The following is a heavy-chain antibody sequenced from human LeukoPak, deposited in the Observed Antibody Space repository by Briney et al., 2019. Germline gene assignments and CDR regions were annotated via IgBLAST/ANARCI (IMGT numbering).Heavy chain of an antibody. CDR1: GDRVSGSSVA. V-gene: IGHV6-1*01. Sequence: SQTLSLTCAISGDRVSGSSVAWRWIRQSPSRGLEWLGRTYFRSKWYNDYAVSVRGRITVNPDPSKNQFSLHLNSVTPEDTAVYYCARQSVVAALFRDAFDVWGQGTIITVSS. CDR2: TYFRSKWYN. D-gene: IGHD2-15*01. J-gene: IGHJ3*01. CDR3: ARQSVVAALFRDAFDV.